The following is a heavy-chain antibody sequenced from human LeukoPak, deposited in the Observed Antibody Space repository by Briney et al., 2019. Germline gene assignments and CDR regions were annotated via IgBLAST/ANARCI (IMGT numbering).Heavy chain of an antibody. CDR2: IYSGGST. CDR3: AKIYCSSTTCHFDY. CDR1: GFTVSSNY. J-gene: IGHJ4*02. V-gene: IGHV3-66*01. D-gene: IGHD2-2*01. Sequence: GGSLRLSCAASGFTVSSNYMSWVRQAPGKGLEWVSVIYSGGSTYYADSVKGRFTISRDNSKNTLYLQMNSLRAEDTAVYYCAKIYCSSTTCHFDYWGQGTLVTVSS.